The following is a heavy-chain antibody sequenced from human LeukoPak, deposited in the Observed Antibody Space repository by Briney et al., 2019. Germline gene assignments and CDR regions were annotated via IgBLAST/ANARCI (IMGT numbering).Heavy chain of an antibody. CDR3: ARAAVAGTLSFDY. V-gene: IGHV1-2*02. D-gene: IGHD6-19*01. CDR2: INPNSGVT. J-gene: IGHJ4*02. CDR1: GYTFTGYY. Sequence: ASVKVSCKASGYTFTGYYMHWVRQAPGQGLEWMGWINPNSGVTYYAQKLQGRVTMTTDTSTSTAYMELRSLRSDDTAVYYCARAAVAGTLSFDYWGQGTLVTVSS.